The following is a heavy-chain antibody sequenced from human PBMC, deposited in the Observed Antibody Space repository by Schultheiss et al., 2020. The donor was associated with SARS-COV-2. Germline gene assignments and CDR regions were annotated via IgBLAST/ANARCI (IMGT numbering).Heavy chain of an antibody. CDR2: INPNSGGT. D-gene: IGHD6-13*01. Sequence: ASVKVSCKASGYTFTGYYIHWVRQAPGQGLEWMGWINPNSGGTNYAQKFQGRVTMTTDTSTSTAYMELRSLRSDDTAVYYCARGGYSSSWYDPQGDYWGQGTLVTVSS. J-gene: IGHJ4*02. V-gene: IGHV1-2*02. CDR3: ARGGYSSSWYDPQGDY. CDR1: GYTFTGYY.